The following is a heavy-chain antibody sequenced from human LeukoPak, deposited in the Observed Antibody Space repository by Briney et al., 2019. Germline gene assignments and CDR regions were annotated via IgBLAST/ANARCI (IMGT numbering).Heavy chain of an antibody. CDR1: GLTFSSYA. V-gene: IGHV3-23*01. D-gene: IGHD2-2*01. CDR2: ISGSGGST. CDR3: AGWDCTSSSCYYDH. Sequence: QPGGSLRLSCAASGLTFSSYAMSWVRQAPGKGLEWVSAISGSGGSTYYADSVKGRFTISRDNSKNTLYLQMNSLRAEDTAVYYCAGWDCTSSSCYYDHWGQGTLVTVSS. J-gene: IGHJ5*02.